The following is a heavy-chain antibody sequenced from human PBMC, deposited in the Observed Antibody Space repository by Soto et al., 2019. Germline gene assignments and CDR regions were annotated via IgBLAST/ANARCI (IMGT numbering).Heavy chain of an antibody. D-gene: IGHD2-8*02. CDR3: ARDKITGLFDY. CDR2: INHSGST. Sequence: QVQLQQGGAGLLKPSETLSLTCAVYGGSFSGYYWTWIRQPPGTGLEWIGEINHSGSTNYNPSLKSRVTISVDTSNNQFSLKLTSVTAADTAVYYCARDKITGLFDYWGQGTLVTVSS. CDR1: GGSFSGYY. V-gene: IGHV4-34*01. J-gene: IGHJ4*02.